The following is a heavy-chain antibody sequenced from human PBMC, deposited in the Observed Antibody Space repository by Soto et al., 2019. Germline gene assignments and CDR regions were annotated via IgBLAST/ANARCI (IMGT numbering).Heavy chain of an antibody. D-gene: IGHD6-19*01. CDR3: ARDPPYSSGWYAGFDP. CDR2: ISAYNGNT. J-gene: IGHJ5*02. Sequence: QVQLVQSGAEVKKPGASVKVSCKASGYTFTSYGISWVRQAPGQGLEWMGWISAYNGNTNYAQKLQGRVTMTTDTXTXXACMELRSLRSDDTAVYYCARDPPYSSGWYAGFDPWGQGTLVTVSS. CDR1: GYTFTSYG. V-gene: IGHV1-18*01.